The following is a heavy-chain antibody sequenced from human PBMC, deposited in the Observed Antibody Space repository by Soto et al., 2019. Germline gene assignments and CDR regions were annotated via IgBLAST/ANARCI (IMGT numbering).Heavy chain of an antibody. CDR1: GGSIGTYY. CDR3: ARVRRSSGRMDAADI. V-gene: IGHV4-59*01. D-gene: IGHD1-26*01. CDR2: IDYSGST. Sequence: KTSETLSLTCTVSGGSIGTYYWTWVRQPPGKRLEWIGCIDYSGSTSYNPSLKSRLTISIDTSKNQFSLNVNSVAAADTAVYYCARVRRSSGRMDAADIWGQGTMVT. J-gene: IGHJ3*02.